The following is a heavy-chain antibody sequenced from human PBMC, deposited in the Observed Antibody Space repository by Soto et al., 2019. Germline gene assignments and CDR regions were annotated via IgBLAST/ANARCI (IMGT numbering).Heavy chain of an antibody. Sequence: GGSLRLSCAASGFTFSSYGMHWVRQAPGKGLEWVAVIWYDGSNKYYADSVKGRFTISRDNSKNTLYLQMNSLRAEDTAVYYCARQGIVVVVAAPDYWGQGTLVTVSS. D-gene: IGHD2-15*01. J-gene: IGHJ4*02. CDR2: IWYDGSNK. CDR1: GFTFSSYG. V-gene: IGHV3-33*01. CDR3: ARQGIVVVVAAPDY.